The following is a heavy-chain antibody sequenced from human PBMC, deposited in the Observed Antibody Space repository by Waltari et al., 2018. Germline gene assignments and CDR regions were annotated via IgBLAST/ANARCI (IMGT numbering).Heavy chain of an antibody. D-gene: IGHD3-22*01. Sequence: QVQLQESGPGLVKPSQTLSLTCTVSGGSISSGSYYWSWIRQPAGKGLEVIGRIYHTGSACYKPSLKSRVTISVYTSKNQFSLKRSSVTAADTAVYYCARGRYDSSGYYDFDYWGQGTLVTVSS. J-gene: IGHJ4*02. CDR3: ARGRYDSSGYYDFDY. V-gene: IGHV4-61*02. CDR1: GGSISSGSYY. CDR2: IYHTGSA.